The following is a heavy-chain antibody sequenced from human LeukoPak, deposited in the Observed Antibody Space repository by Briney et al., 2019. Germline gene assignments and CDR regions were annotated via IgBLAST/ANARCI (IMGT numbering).Heavy chain of an antibody. Sequence: GGSLRLSCTGSGFTFGDYAISWVRQAPGKGLEWLGFIRSKDNDGTTGYAASVKGRFIISRDDSKSIAYLQMNDLKTEDTAVYYCTTAGLYGDYTLPFDYWGQGTLVTVSS. V-gene: IGHV3-49*04. CDR2: IRSKDNDGTT. D-gene: IGHD4-17*01. J-gene: IGHJ4*02. CDR1: GFTFGDYA. CDR3: TTAGLYGDYTLPFDY.